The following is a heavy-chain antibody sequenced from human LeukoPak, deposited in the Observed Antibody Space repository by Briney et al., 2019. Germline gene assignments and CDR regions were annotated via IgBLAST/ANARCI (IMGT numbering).Heavy chain of an antibody. CDR2: ISGSGGGST. Sequence: GGSLRLSCAASGFTFSSFAMGWVRQAPGKGLEWVSGISGSGGGSTYYADSVKGRFSISRDNSKNTLYLQMNSLRAEDTAVYYCARDGGLYDILTGYLMGYFDYWGQGTLVTVSS. J-gene: IGHJ4*02. V-gene: IGHV3-23*01. CDR3: ARDGGLYDILTGYLMGYFDY. CDR1: GFTFSSFA. D-gene: IGHD3-9*01.